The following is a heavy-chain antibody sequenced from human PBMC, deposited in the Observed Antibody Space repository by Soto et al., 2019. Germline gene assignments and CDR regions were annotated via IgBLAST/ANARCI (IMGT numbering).Heavy chain of an antibody. CDR1: GFTFSNYP. J-gene: IGHJ4*02. CDR3: AKDPYCSSISCYAGNFYY. CDR2: ISDSGGTT. Sequence: GSLRLSCAASGFTFSNYPMSWVRQAPGKGLEWVSYISDSGGTTYYADSVKGRFTISRDNSKNTLYLQMNSLRAEDTAVYYCAKDPYCSSISCYAGNFYYWGQGTLVTVSS. D-gene: IGHD2-2*01. V-gene: IGHV3-23*01.